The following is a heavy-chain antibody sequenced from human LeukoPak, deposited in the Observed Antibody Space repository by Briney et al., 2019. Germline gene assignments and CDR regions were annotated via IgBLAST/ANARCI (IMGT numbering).Heavy chain of an antibody. D-gene: IGHD1-26*01. J-gene: IGHJ4*02. CDR2: ISGSGGST. V-gene: IGHV3-23*01. CDR1: GFTFSSYA. Sequence: PGGSLRLSCAASGFTFSSYAMSWVRQAPGKGLEWVSAISGSGGSTYYADSVKGRFTISRDNSKNTLYLQMNSLRAEDTAVYYCAKAIPYLRIVGAIFDYWGQGTLVTVSS. CDR3: AKAIPYLRIVGAIFDY.